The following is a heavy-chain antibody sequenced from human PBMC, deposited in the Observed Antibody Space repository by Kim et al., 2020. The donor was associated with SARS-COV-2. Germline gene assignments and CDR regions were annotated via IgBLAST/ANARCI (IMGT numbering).Heavy chain of an antibody. CDR3: ARAPGYRSTTDNDY. J-gene: IGHJ4*02. Sequence: ADSVKGRFTISRDNSKNTLYLQMNSLRAEDTAVYYCARAPGYRSTTDNDYWGQGTLVTVSS. V-gene: IGHV3-66*01. D-gene: IGHD3-16*02.